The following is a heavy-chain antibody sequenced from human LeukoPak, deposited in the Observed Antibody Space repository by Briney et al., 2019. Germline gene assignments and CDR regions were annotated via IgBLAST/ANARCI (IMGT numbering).Heavy chain of an antibody. Sequence: SETLTLTCAVTGWSVSNGGYSWGCIRQLPGKDLDWIGIPYQTGNTYYSPSLKSRITISADRSKNHFSLKLTSVNAADTAVHYCVRMTHVSDSGGNYLVAYFQEWGQGTLVTVSS. CDR2: PYQTGNT. CDR3: VRMTHVSDSGGNYLVAYFQE. D-gene: IGHD3-22*01. V-gene: IGHV4-30-2*01. J-gene: IGHJ1*01. CDR1: GWSVSNGGYS.